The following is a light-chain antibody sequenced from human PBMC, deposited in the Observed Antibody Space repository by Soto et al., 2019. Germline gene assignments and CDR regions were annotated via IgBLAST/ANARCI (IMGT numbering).Light chain of an antibody. J-gene: IGKJ2*01. CDR3: QQYNNWPPANT. CDR2: GAS. V-gene: IGKV3-15*01. Sequence: EIVMTQSPATLSVSPGKRATLSCRASQSVSSNLAWYQQKPGQAPRLLIYGASTRATGIPARFSGSGSGTELTLTISSLQSEDFAVYCCQQYNNWPPANTFGQGTKLEIK. CDR1: QSVSSN.